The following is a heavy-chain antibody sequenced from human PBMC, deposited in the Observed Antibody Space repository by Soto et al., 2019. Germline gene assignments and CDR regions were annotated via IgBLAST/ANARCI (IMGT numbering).Heavy chain of an antibody. CDR3: AKGDHFDY. V-gene: IGHV3-23*01. CDR1: GFNFASYD. Sequence: GGSLRLSCVASGFNFASYDMTWARQAPGKGLEWVSGIRSGGNTYYADSVKGRFTISRDNSKNTPHLQMNSLRAEDTAVYHCAKGDHFDYWGQGALVTVSS. J-gene: IGHJ4*02. CDR2: IRSGGNT.